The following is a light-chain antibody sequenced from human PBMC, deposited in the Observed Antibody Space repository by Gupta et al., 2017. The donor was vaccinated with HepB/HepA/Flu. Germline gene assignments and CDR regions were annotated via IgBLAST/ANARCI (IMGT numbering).Light chain of an antibody. V-gene: IGKV1-9*01. J-gene: IGKJ5*01. Sequence: DIQLTQSPSFLSASVGDRVTITCRASQGISSYLAWYQQRPGKAPNLLIYAASTLQSGVPSRFSGTGSETEFTLTISILQPEDFATYYCQQVNSYPVTFGEGTRLEIK. CDR1: QGISSY. CDR2: AAS. CDR3: QQVNSYPVT.